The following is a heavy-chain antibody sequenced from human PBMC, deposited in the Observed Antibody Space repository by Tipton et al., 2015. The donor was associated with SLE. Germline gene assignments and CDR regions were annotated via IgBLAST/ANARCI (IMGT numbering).Heavy chain of an antibody. CDR3: ARRALTWAYYYYMDV. D-gene: IGHD1-14*01. J-gene: IGHJ6*03. CDR1: GFTFSSYA. Sequence: SLRLSCAASGFTFSSYAMHWVRQAPGKGLEWVAVISYDGSNKYYADSVKGRFTISRDNSKNTLYLQMNSLRAEDTAVYYCARRALTWAYYYYMDVWGQGTLVTVSS. CDR2: ISYDGSNK. V-gene: IGHV3-30*04.